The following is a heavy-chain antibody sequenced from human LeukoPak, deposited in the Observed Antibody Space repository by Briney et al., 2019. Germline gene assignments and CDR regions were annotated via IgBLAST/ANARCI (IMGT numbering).Heavy chain of an antibody. CDR2: INHSGST. Sequence: SETLSLTCAVYGGSFSGYYWSWIRQPPGKGLEWIGEINHSGSTNYNPSLKSRVTISVDTSKNQFSLKLSSVTAADTAVYYCARVRELKYYYYYYYMDVWGKGTTVTVSS. D-gene: IGHD1-26*01. J-gene: IGHJ6*03. V-gene: IGHV4-34*01. CDR3: ARVRELKYYYYYYYMDV. CDR1: GGSFSGYY.